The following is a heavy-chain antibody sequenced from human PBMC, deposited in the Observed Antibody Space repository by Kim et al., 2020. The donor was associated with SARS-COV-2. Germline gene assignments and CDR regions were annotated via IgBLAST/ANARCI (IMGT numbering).Heavy chain of an antibody. V-gene: IGHV6-1*01. CDR3: ARGTYRFDP. J-gene: IGHJ5*02. Sequence: WSNDYAVAVKSRITVNPDTSKNQFSLQLNSVTPEDTAVYYCARGTYRFDPWGQGTLVTVSS. CDR2: WSN.